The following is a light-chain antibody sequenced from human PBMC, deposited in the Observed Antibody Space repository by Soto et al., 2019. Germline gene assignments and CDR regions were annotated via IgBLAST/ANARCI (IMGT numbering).Light chain of an antibody. Sequence: EVVLTQSPGTLSLSPGERATLSCRASQSIVSSSLAWYQQKPGQAPRLVIYGASTRATGIPERFSGSTSGTDFTLTITRLEPEDFAVFYCQHYGSGGYTFGPGTKLEIK. J-gene: IGKJ2*01. V-gene: IGKV3-20*01. CDR3: QHYGSGGYT. CDR1: QSIVSSS. CDR2: GAS.